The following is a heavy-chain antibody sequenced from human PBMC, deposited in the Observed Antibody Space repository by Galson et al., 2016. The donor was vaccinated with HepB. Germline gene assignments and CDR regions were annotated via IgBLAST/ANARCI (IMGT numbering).Heavy chain of an antibody. Sequence: QSGAEVKKPGESLKISCKGSGYSFTTYWIGWVRQMPGKGLEWMGIINPGDSETRYSPSFQGQVTISADKSTSTAYLQWRSLKASDTAIYYCTRGFCVGNDCYTILFDSWGQGTLVTVSS. CDR1: GYSFTTYW. CDR3: TRGFCVGNDCYTILFDS. CDR2: INPGDSET. J-gene: IGHJ5*01. D-gene: IGHD2-21*02. V-gene: IGHV5-51*01.